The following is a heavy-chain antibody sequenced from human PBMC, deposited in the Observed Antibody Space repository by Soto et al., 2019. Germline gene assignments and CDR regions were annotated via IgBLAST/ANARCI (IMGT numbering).Heavy chain of an antibody. CDR3: ARLGSSGYDDY. J-gene: IGHJ4*02. CDR1: GYTFTSYA. D-gene: IGHD3-22*01. CDR2: INAGNGNT. Sequence: ASVKVSCKASGYTFTSYAMHWVRQAPGQRLEWMEWINAGNGNTKYSQKFQGRVTITRDTSASTAYMELSSLRSEDTAVYYCARLGSSGYDDYWGQGTLVTVSS. V-gene: IGHV1-3*01.